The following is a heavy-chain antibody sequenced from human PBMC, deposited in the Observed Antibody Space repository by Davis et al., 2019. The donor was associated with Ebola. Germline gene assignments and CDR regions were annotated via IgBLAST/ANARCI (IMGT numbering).Heavy chain of an antibody. CDR2: ISSSSSYI. CDR3: AIAVAGILGMDV. V-gene: IGHV3-21*01. J-gene: IGHJ6*02. D-gene: IGHD6-19*01. CDR1: GFTFSSYG. Sequence: GESLKISCAASGFTFSSYGMHWVRQAPGKGLEWVSSISSSSSYIYYADSVKGRFTISRDNAKNSLYLQMNSLRAEDTAVYYCAIAVAGILGMDVWGQGTTVTVSS.